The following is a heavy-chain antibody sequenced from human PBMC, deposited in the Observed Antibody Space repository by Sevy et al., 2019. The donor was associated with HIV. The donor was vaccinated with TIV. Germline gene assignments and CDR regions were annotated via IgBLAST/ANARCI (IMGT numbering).Heavy chain of an antibody. CDR3: ARDPGYSGYDWGALTYYFDY. CDR1: GFSFSNYG. CDR2: IRLDGNDK. V-gene: IGHV3-30*02. Sequence: GGSLRLSCEAFGFSFSNYGMHWVRQAPGKGPEWVSSIRLDGNDKQYADSGKGRFTISSDNSKNTLNLQMNSLRAEDTAVYYCARDPGYSGYDWGALTYYFDYWGQGTLVTVSS. D-gene: IGHD5-12*01. J-gene: IGHJ4*02.